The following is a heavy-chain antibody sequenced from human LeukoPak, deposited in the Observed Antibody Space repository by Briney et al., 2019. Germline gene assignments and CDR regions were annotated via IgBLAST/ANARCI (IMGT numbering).Heavy chain of an antibody. V-gene: IGHV3-23*01. CDR3: AKASRRGYYYYGMDV. CDR2: ISGSGGST. Sequence: GGSLRLPCAASGFTFSSYAMSWVRQAPGKGLEWVSAISGSGGSTYYADSVKGRFTISRDNSKNTLYLQMNSLRAEDTAVYYCAKASRRGYYYYGMDVWGQGTTVTVSS. CDR1: GFTFSSYA. D-gene: IGHD3-16*01. J-gene: IGHJ6*02.